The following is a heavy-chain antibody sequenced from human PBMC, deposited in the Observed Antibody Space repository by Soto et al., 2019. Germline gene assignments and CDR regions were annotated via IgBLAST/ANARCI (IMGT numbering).Heavy chain of an antibody. D-gene: IGHD3-9*01. CDR3: ASYELLAAYFPQGPCYY. CDR2: IYYSGST. CDR1: GDSISSSNYY. V-gene: IGHV4-39*02. J-gene: IGHJ4*01. Sequence: QLQLQESGPGLVKPSETLSLTCSVSGDSISSSNYYWGWIRQPPGKGLEWIGSIYYSGSTYYKPSLKSRVSMSLDLSQIHFSLKLTSLTAVDTGVYYGASYELLAAYFPQGPCYYCGRGTLVTVSA.